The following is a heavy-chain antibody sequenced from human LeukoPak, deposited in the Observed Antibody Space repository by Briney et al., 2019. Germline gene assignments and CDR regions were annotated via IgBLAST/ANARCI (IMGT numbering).Heavy chain of an antibody. CDR1: GGSFSGYY. D-gene: IGHD3-3*01. V-gene: IGHV4-34*01. Sequence: PSETLSLTCAVYGGSFSGYYWRWIRQPPGKGLEWIGEINHSGSTNYNPSLKSRVTISVDTSKNQFSLKLSSVTAADTAVYYCAGASGYYGWFDPWGQGTLVTVSS. CDR3: AGASGYYGWFDP. CDR2: INHSGST. J-gene: IGHJ5*02.